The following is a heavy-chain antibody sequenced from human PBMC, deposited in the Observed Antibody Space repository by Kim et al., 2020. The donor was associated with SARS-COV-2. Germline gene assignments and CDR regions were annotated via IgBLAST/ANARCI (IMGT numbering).Heavy chain of an antibody. Sequence: GGSLRLSCVASGFTFSSYSMNWARQAPGKGLEWVSSISSSSVYIYYADSVKGRFTISRDNAKKSLYLQMNSLRAEDTAVYYCARPESDYSGCYGMGIWGQGTTVTVSS. CDR2: ISSSSVYI. J-gene: IGHJ6*02. CDR3: ARPESDYSGCYGMGI. D-gene: IGHD4-4*01. V-gene: IGHV3-21*01. CDR1: GFTFSSYS.